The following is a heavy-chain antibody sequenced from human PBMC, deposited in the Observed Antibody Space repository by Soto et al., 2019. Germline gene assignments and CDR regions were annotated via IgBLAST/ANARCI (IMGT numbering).Heavy chain of an antibody. Sequence: QVQLVQSGAEVKKPGSSVKVSCKASGGTFSSYAISWVRQAPGQGVEWMGGIIPIFGTANYAQKFQGRVTITADKSTSTAYMELSSLRSEDTAVYYCARDPRGYGDYAYFDYWGQGTLVTVSS. J-gene: IGHJ4*02. D-gene: IGHD4-17*01. CDR2: IIPIFGTA. CDR1: GGTFSSYA. V-gene: IGHV1-69*06. CDR3: ARDPRGYGDYAYFDY.